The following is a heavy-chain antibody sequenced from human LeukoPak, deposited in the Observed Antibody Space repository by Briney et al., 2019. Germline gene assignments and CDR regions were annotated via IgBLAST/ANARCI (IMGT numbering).Heavy chain of an antibody. CDR3: AGEYSSSGLDY. CDR2: INPNSGGT. V-gene: IGHV1-2*02. CDR1: GYTFTGYY. Sequence: ASVRVSCKASGYTFTGYYMHWVRQAPGQGLEWMGWINPNSGGTNYAQKFQGRVTTTRDTSISTAYMELSRLRSDDTAVYYCAGEYSSSGLDYWGQGTLVTVSS. J-gene: IGHJ4*02. D-gene: IGHD6-6*01.